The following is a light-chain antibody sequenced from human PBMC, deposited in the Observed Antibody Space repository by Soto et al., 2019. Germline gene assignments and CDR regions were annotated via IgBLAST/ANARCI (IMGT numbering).Light chain of an antibody. CDR3: GTWDSSPWV. CDR1: SSNIGNNY. Sequence: QSVLTQPPSVSAAPGQKVTISCSGSSSNIGNNYVSWYQQLPGTAPKLLIYENNKRPSGIPDRFSGSKSGTSATLGITGFQTGEEADYYCGTWDSSPWVFGGGTKVTVL. J-gene: IGLJ3*02. V-gene: IGLV1-51*02. CDR2: ENN.